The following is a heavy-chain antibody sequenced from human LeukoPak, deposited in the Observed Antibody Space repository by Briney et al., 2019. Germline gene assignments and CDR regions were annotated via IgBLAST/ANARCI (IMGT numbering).Heavy chain of an antibody. CDR3: ARGQTGYDSYYYYYMDA. CDR1: GGSFSGYY. Sequence: SETLSLTCAVSGGSFSGYYWSWIRQPPGKGLEWIGEINHSGSTNYNPSLKSRVTTSVDTSKNQFSLKLSSVTAADTAVYYCARGQTGYDSYYYYYMDAWGKGTTVTVSS. D-gene: IGHD5-12*01. CDR2: INHSGST. J-gene: IGHJ6*03. V-gene: IGHV4-34*01.